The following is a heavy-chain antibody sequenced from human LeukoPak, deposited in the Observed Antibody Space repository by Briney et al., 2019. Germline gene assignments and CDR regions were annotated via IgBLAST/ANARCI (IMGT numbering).Heavy chain of an antibody. CDR3: AREGLRTFDY. D-gene: IGHD5-12*01. V-gene: IGHV3-21*01. J-gene: IGHJ4*02. CDR2: ISSSSSYI. CDR1: GFTFSSYS. Sequence: KAGGTLTLYCAASGFTFSSYSMNWVRQAQGKGREWVSSISSSSSYIYYADSVKGRFTITRNNAKNSLYLQMNSLRADDTAVYYCAREGLRTFDYWGQGTLVTVSS.